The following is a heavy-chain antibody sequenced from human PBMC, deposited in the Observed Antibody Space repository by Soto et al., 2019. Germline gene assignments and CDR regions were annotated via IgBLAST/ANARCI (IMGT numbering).Heavy chain of an antibody. D-gene: IGHD3-10*01. CDR1: GGSISSYY. V-gene: IGHV4-59*01. CDR2: IYYSGST. J-gene: IGHJ5*02. CDR3: ARDNYYGSGSYLNWFDP. Sequence: SETLSLTCTVSGGSISSYYWSWIRQPPGKGLEWIGYIYYSGSTNYNPSLKSRVTISVDTSKNQFSLKLSSVTAADTAVYYCARDNYYGSGSYLNWFDPWGQGTLVTVSS.